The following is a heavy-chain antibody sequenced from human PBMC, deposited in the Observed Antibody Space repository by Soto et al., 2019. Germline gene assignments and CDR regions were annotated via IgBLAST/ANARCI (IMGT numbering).Heavy chain of an antibody. J-gene: IGHJ5*02. CDR2: INPNSGAT. D-gene: IGHD2-21*02. CDR1: GYTFTGYF. V-gene: IGHV1-2*02. CDR3: ARLQLGGDRMLNWFDP. Sequence: QVQLVQSGAEVKKPGASVKVSCKASGYTFTGYFIHWVRQAPGQGLEWMGWINPNSGATKYAQKFQGRVTMTRDTSIKTAHMELSSLKSDDTAVYYCARLQLGGDRMLNWFDPWGQGTLVTVSS.